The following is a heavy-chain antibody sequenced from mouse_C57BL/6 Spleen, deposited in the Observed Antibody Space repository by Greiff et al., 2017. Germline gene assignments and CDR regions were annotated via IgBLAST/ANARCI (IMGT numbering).Heavy chain of an antibody. V-gene: IGHV1-76*01. CDR3: ARDYDYDEGYAMDY. Sequence: QVQLQQSGAELVRPGASVKLSCKASGYTFTDYYINWVKQRPGQGLEWIARIYPGSGNTYYNEKFKGKATLTAEKSSSTAYMQLSSLTSEDSAVYFCARDYDYDEGYAMDYWGQGTSVTVSS. D-gene: IGHD2-4*01. CDR1: GYTFTDYY. CDR2: IYPGSGNT. J-gene: IGHJ4*01.